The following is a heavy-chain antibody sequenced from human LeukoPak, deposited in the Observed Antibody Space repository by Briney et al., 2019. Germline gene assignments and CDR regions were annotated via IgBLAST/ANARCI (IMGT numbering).Heavy chain of an antibody. V-gene: IGHV4-30-4*08. D-gene: IGHD1-26*01. CDR2: IFYDGRA. CDR3: AREVIIVGDSDAFDL. Sequence: PSETLSLTCTISGGYISSANHFWSWVRQSPGEGLEWIGYIFYDGRAHYNPSLRSRLSMSIDVSKNQFSLSLGSVTAADTAIYYCAREVIIVGDSDAFDLWGHGTMVTVSS. J-gene: IGHJ3*01. CDR1: GGYISSANHF.